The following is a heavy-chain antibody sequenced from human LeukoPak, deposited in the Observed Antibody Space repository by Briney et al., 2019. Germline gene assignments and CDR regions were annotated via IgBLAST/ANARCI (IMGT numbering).Heavy chain of an antibody. Sequence: GGSLRLSCAASGFTFSDYYMSWIRQAPGKGLEWVSYISSSGSTIYYADSVKGRFTISRDNAKNSLYLQMNSLRAEDTAVYYCARVYGAYDSSGYFLPTGALDIWGQGTMVTVSS. CDR2: ISSSGSTI. V-gene: IGHV3-11*01. CDR3: ARVYGAYDSSGYFLPTGALDI. D-gene: IGHD3-22*01. J-gene: IGHJ3*02. CDR1: GFTFSDYY.